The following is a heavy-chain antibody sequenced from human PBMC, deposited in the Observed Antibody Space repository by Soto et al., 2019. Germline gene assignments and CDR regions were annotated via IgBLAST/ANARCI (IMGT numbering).Heavy chain of an antibody. J-gene: IGHJ2*01. CDR2: ISWNSGSI. D-gene: IGHD6-19*01. V-gene: IGHV3-9*01. Sequence: EVQLVESGGGLVQPGRSLRLSCAASGFTFDDYAMHWVRQAPGKGLEWVSGISWNSGSIGYADSVKGRFTISRDNAKNSLYLQMNSLRAEDTALYYCAKDRDGSVAGTGYFDLWGRGTLVTVSS. CDR3: AKDRDGSVAGTGYFDL. CDR1: GFTFDDYA.